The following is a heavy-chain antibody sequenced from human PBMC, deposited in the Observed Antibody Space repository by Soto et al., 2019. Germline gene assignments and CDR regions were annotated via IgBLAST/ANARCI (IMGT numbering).Heavy chain of an antibody. Sequence: PGGSLRLSCAASGFTFSSYAMHWVRQAPGKGLEWVAVISYDGSNKYYADSVKGRSTISRDNSKNTLYLQMNSLRAEDTAVYYCARDPNDFWSGYYTGDAFDIWGQGTMVTVSS. J-gene: IGHJ3*02. V-gene: IGHV3-30-3*01. CDR3: ARDPNDFWSGYYTGDAFDI. CDR2: ISYDGSNK. D-gene: IGHD3-3*01. CDR1: GFTFSSYA.